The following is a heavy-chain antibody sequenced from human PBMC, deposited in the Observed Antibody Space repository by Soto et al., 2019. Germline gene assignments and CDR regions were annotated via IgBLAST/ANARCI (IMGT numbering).Heavy chain of an antibody. J-gene: IGHJ6*02. D-gene: IGHD2-2*02. V-gene: IGHV3-30-3*01. CDR3: ARWEGGGLVSVGNDIVVVPAAILVRWYRPDV. CDR2: ISYDGSNK. CDR1: GFTFSSYA. Sequence: PGGSLRLCCAASGFTFSSYAMHWVRQAPGKGLELVAVISYDGSNKYYADSVKGRFTISRDNSKNTLYLQMNSLRAEDTAVYYCARWEGGGLVSVGNDIVVVPAAILVRWYRPDVWGQGTTDTVSS.